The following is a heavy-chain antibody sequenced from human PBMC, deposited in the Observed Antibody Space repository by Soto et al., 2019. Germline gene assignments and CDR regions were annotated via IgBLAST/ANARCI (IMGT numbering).Heavy chain of an antibody. CDR1: VFTFSSYE. Sequence: PGWSLRLSCASSVFTFSSYEMNWVRQAPGKGLEWVSYISSSGSTIYYADSVKGRFTISRDNAKNSLYLQMNSLRAEDTAVCYCAREVGVGWFDPWGQGTLVTVSS. D-gene: IGHD3-10*01. CDR3: AREVGVGWFDP. J-gene: IGHJ5*02. CDR2: ISSSGSTI. V-gene: IGHV3-48*03.